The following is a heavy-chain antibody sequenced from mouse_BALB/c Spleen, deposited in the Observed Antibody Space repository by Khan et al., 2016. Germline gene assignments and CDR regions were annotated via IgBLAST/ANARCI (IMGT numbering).Heavy chain of an antibody. D-gene: IGHD4-1*01. CDR2: IYPGDGDT. CDR1: GYTFTSYW. Sequence: VQLQESGAELARPGASVKLSCKASGYTFTSYWMQWVKQRPGQGLEWIGAIYPGDGDTRYTQKFKGKATLTADKSSSTAYMQLSSLASEDSAVYYGARGTGTAYWGQGTTLTVSS. V-gene: IGHV1-87*01. J-gene: IGHJ2*01. CDR3: ARGTGTAY.